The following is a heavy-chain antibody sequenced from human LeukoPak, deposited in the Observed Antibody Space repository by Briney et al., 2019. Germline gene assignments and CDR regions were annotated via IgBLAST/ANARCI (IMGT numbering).Heavy chain of an antibody. CDR3: ARLSGFWSGYFHRRYYYYMDV. D-gene: IGHD3-3*01. CDR1: GGSISSSSYY. CDR2: IYHSGST. V-gene: IGHV4-30-2*02. J-gene: IGHJ6*03. Sequence: PSETLSLTCTVSGGSISSSSYYWSWIRQPPGKGLEWIGYIYHSGSTYYNPSLKSRVTISVDRSKNQFSLKLSSVTAADTAVYYCARLSGFWSGYFHRRYYYYMDVWGKGTTVTVSS.